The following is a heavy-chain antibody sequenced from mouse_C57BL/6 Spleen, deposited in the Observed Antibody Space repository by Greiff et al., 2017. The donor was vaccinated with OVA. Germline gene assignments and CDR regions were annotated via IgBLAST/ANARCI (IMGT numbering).Heavy chain of an antibody. CDR3: AGYDGLAWFAY. V-gene: IGHV1-82*01. J-gene: IGHJ3*01. CDR2: IYPGDGDT. CDR1: GYAFSSSW. D-gene: IGHD2-3*01. Sequence: QVQLQQPGAELVRPGSSVKISCKASGYAFSSSWMNWVKQRPGKGLEWIGRIYPGDGDTNYNGKFKGKATLTADKSSSTAYMQLSSLTSEDSAVYFCAGYDGLAWFAYWGQGTLVTVSA.